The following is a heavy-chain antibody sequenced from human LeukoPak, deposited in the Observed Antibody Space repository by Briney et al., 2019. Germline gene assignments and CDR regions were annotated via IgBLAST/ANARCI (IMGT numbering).Heavy chain of an antibody. J-gene: IGHJ4*02. CDR3: AKRGVVIRVILVGFHKEAYYFDS. V-gene: IGHV3-23*01. CDR1: GITLSNYG. CDR2: ISGSGGGT. Sequence: GGSLRLSCAVSGITLSNYGMSWVRQAPGKGLEWVAGISGSGGGTNYADSVRGRITISRDNSKNTLYLQMNSLGAEDTAVYFCAKRGVVIRVILVGFHKEAYYFDSWGQGALVTVSS. D-gene: IGHD3-22*01.